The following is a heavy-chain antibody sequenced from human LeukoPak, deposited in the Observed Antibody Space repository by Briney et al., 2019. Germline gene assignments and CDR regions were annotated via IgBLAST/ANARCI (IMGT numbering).Heavy chain of an antibody. CDR1: GYTFTSDY. CDR3: ARVGSAAATADY. V-gene: IGHV1-46*01. D-gene: IGHD6-25*01. Sequence: ASVKVSCKASGYTFTSDYMHWMRQAPGQGPEWMGIINPRGGSTDYAQKFQGRITMTSDTSTSTVYMELNSLRSDDTAVYFRARVGSAAATADYWGQGTLVTVSS. CDR2: INPRGGST. J-gene: IGHJ4*02.